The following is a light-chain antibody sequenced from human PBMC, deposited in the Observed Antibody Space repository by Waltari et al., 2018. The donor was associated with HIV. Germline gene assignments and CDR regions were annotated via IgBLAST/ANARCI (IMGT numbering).Light chain of an antibody. V-gene: IGLV3-21*02. Sequence: SSLLPHPPSFSVAPRQTARIPWRGTNTGSQSVPWYQQKPGQAPVLVSKDGGERRSGIPARLSGSNSGNTATLTISRVEAGDEADYYCQVWDSSSDHYVFGTGTKVTVL. CDR2: DGG. J-gene: IGLJ1*01. CDR1: NTGSQS. CDR3: QVWDSSSDHYV.